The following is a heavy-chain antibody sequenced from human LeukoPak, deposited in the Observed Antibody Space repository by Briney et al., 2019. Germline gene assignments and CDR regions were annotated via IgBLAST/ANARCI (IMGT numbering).Heavy chain of an antibody. CDR3: ARRITIFGVVTAFDY. D-gene: IGHD3-3*01. Sequence: PSETLSLTCAVYGGSFSGYYWSWIRQPPGKGLEWIGEINHSGSTNYNPSLKSRVTISVDTSKNQFSLKLSSVTAADTAVYYCARRITIFGVVTAFDYWGQGTLVTVSS. CDR2: INHSGST. CDR1: GGSFSGYY. J-gene: IGHJ4*02. V-gene: IGHV4-34*01.